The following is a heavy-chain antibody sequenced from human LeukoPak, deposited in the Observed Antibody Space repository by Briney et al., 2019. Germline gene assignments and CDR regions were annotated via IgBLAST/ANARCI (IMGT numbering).Heavy chain of an antibody. CDR2: IKQDGSEK. CDR3: ASTSYYDFWSGYQPKYYFDY. V-gene: IGHV3-7*03. J-gene: IGHJ4*02. CDR1: RFTFSSYW. D-gene: IGHD3-3*01. Sequence: GGSLRLSCAASRFTFSSYWMGWVRQAPGKGLEWVANIKQDGSEKYYVDSVKGRFTISRDNAKNSLYLQMNSLRAEDTAVYYCASTSYYDFWSGYQPKYYFDYWGQGTLVTVSS.